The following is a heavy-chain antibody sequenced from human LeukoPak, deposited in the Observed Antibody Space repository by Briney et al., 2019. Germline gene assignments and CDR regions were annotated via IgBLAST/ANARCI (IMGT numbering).Heavy chain of an antibody. V-gene: IGHV5-51*01. CDR3: ARLGSDYDDSSGYDHELGY. J-gene: IGHJ4*02. Sequence: AESLKISCKVSGYSFTSYCIGWVRQMPRKGREWMGSIYPGDSDTRYSPSFQGQVTISSDKSISTAYLQWISRMASDTAGHYCARLGSDYDDSSGYDHELGYWGQGTLVTVSS. CDR1: GYSFTSYC. CDR2: IYPGDSDT. D-gene: IGHD3-22*01.